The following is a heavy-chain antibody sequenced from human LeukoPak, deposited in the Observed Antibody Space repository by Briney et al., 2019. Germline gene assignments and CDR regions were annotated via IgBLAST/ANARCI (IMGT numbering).Heavy chain of an antibody. V-gene: IGHV4-39*01. J-gene: IGHJ6*02. CDR1: GGSISGSSYY. D-gene: IGHD2-15*01. Sequence: SETLSLTCTVSGGSISGSSYYWSWIRQPPGKGLEWIGEINHSGSTNYNPSLKSRVTISVDTSKNQFSLKLSSVTAADTAVYYCASGLYCSGGSCYSGVYYYYYGMDVWGQGTTVTVSS. CDR2: INHSGST. CDR3: ASGLYCSGGSCYSGVYYYYYGMDV.